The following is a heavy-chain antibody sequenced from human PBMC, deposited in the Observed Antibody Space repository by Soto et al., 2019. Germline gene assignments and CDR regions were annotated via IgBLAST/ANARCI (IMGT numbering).Heavy chain of an antibody. CDR1: GFTFSSYG. V-gene: IGHV3-30*18. CDR2: ISYDGSNK. J-gene: IGHJ6*02. D-gene: IGHD1-26*01. Sequence: GGSLRLSCAASGFTFSSYGMHWVRQAPGKGLEWVAVISYDGSNKYYADSVKGQFTISRDNSKNTLYLQMNSLRAEDTAVYYCAKDVVVGATTGLGDYYYYYGMDVWGQGTTVTVSS. CDR3: AKDVVVGATTGLGDYYYYYGMDV.